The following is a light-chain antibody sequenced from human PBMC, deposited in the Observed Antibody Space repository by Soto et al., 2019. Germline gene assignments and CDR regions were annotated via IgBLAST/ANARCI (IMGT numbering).Light chain of an antibody. CDR3: QQYGSSPLT. CDR2: GAS. Sequence: EIVLTQSPGTLSLSPGDRATLSCRASQTVSFSYLARYQQKPGQAPRLLIYGASTRATGIPDRFRGSESGTDFPLNISRLEPEDFAVYYCQQYGSSPLTFGGGTKVEIK. V-gene: IGKV3-20*01. CDR1: QTVSFSY. J-gene: IGKJ4*01.